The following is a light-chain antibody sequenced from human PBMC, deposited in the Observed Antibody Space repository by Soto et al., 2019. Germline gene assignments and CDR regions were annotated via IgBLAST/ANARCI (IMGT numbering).Light chain of an antibody. J-gene: IGLJ1*01. CDR2: GVS. CDR1: RSDIGSYNY. CDR3: ISYTGSSTSYV. V-gene: IGLV2-14*01. Sequence: QSALTQPASVSGSPGPSITISCSGTRSDIGSYNYVAWYQQFPGKTPKILIYGVSNRPSGVSSRFSGSKSGNTASLTISGLQAEDEADYYCISYTGSSTSYVFGSGTKLTVL.